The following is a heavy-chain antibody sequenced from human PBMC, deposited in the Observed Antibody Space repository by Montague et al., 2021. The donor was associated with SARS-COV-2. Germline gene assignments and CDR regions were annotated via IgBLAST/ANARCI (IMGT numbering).Heavy chain of an antibody. Sequence: SETLSLTCSVSGYSVNSGYHWSWIRQPPGKGLECIGIVRQSGSTYFTSLLARLAFLSVDTSKHLSFLTLTIVAAADTALYYWAGVGVYGGRIYRYFYGLDDWGQGTAVTVSS. J-gene: IGHJ6*02. CDR3: AGVGVYGGRIYRYFYGLDD. V-gene: IGHV4-38-2*02. D-gene: IGHD3-10*01. CDR1: GYSVNSGYH. CDR2: VRQSGST.